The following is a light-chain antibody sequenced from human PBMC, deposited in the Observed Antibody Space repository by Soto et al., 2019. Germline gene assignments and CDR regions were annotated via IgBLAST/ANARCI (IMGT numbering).Light chain of an antibody. Sequence: QSALTQPRSVSGSPGQSITISCTGTSRDVGGYNYVSWYQQLPGNAPKLMIYDVSKRPSGVPDRFSGSKSGNTASLTISGLQAEDEADDYCCSYAGSNMLIFGGGTQLNVL. CDR3: CSYAGSNMLI. J-gene: IGLJ7*01. V-gene: IGLV2-11*01. CDR2: DVS. CDR1: SRDVGGYNY.